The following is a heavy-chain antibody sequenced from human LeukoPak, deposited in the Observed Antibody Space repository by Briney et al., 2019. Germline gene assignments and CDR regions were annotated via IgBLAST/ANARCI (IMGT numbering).Heavy chain of an antibody. D-gene: IGHD1-1*01. Sequence: PSGTLSLTCTVSGGSISSYYWSWIRQPPGKGLGWIGYIYSSGSNNYTPSLKSRVTISVDTSKNQLSLKLSSVTAADTAVYYCARHLAATTENWFDPWGQGTPVTVSS. V-gene: IGHV4-59*08. CDR2: IYSSGSN. CDR3: ARHLAATTENWFDP. J-gene: IGHJ5*02. CDR1: GGSISSYY.